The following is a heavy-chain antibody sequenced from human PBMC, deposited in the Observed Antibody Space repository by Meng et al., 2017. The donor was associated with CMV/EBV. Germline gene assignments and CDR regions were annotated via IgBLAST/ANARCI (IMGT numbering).Heavy chain of an antibody. CDR2: ISGSGGST. D-gene: IGHD5-12*01. CDR3: ARGGSGYGSDY. J-gene: IGHJ4*02. Sequence: GESLKISCAASGFTFSSYAMSWVRQAPGKGLEWVSAISGSGGSTYYADSVKGRFTISRDNSKNTLYLQMNSLRAEDTAVYYCARGGSGYGSDYWGQGTLVTVSS. CDR1: GFTFSSYA. V-gene: IGHV3-23*01.